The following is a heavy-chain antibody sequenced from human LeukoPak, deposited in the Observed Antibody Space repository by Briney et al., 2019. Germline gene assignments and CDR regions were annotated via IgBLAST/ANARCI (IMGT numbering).Heavy chain of an antibody. CDR3: ARAQDYGDDNWFDP. J-gene: IGHJ5*02. CDR2: IWYDGSNK. D-gene: IGHD4-17*01. V-gene: IGHV3-33*01. CDR1: GFTSSSYG. Sequence: GGSLRLSCAASGFTSSSYGMHWVRQAPGKGLEWVAVIWYDGSNKYYADSVKGRFTISRDNSKNTLYLQMNSLRAEDTAVYYCARAQDYGDDNWFDPWGQGTLVTVSS.